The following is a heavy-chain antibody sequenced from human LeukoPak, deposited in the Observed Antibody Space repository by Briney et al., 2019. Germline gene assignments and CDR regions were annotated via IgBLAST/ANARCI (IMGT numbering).Heavy chain of an antibody. Sequence: GSLRLSCTASAFTFNSFGMPWVRQAPGKGLEWVAAISHDGSNTYYADSVKGRFTISRDNSKNTVYLQMNGLRPDDTAVYYCAKDAGQWQNWNWFAPWGQGTLAIVSS. V-gene: IGHV3-30*18. CDR1: AFTFNSFG. J-gene: IGHJ5*02. CDR3: AKDAGQWQNWNWFAP. D-gene: IGHD6-19*01. CDR2: ISHDGSNT.